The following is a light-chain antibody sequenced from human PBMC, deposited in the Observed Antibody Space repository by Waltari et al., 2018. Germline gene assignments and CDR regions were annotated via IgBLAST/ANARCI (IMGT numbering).Light chain of an antibody. Sequence: DMQMTKSPSSLSASVGNRVTITCRASKSISIYLNWYQQKPGKAPKLLIYAASCLQSGVPARFSGSGSGTDFTLIISSLQPEDFATYYCQQSYSTPRTFGQGTKVEIK. CDR3: QQSYSTPRT. CDR1: KSISIY. V-gene: IGKV1-39*01. J-gene: IGKJ1*01. CDR2: AAS.